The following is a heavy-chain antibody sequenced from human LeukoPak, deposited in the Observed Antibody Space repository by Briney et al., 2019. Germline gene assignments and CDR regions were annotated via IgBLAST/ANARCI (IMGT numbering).Heavy chain of an antibody. Sequence: ASVKVSCKASGYTFTSYAMHWVRQAPGQRLEWMGWINPNSGGTNYAQKFQGRVTMTRDTSISTAYMELSRLRSDDTAVYYCARDRSFSATSHTYGYWGQGTLVTVSS. CDR1: GYTFTSYA. CDR2: INPNSGGT. V-gene: IGHV1-2*02. CDR3: ARDRSFSATSHTYGY. D-gene: IGHD3-16*01. J-gene: IGHJ4*02.